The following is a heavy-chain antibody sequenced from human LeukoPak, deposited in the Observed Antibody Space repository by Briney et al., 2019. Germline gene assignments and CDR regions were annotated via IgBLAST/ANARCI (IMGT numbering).Heavy chain of an antibody. CDR1: GFTFSSCS. J-gene: IGHJ4*02. CDR2: ISSSSSTI. Sequence: GGSLRLSCAASGFTFSSCSMNWVRQAPGKGLEWVSYISSSSSTIYYADSVKGRFTISRDNAKNSLYLQMNSLRAEDTAVYYCAKVASSGWYLSLGTGYYFDYWGQGTLVTVSS. D-gene: IGHD6-19*01. V-gene: IGHV3-48*04. CDR3: AKVASSGWYLSLGTGYYFDY.